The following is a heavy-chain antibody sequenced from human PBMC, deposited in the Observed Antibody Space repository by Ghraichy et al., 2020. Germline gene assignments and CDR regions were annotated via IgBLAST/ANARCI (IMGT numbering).Heavy chain of an antibody. Sequence: SQTLSLTCAVYGGSFSGYYWSWIRQPPGKGLEWIGEINHSGSTNYNPSLKSRVTISVDTSKNQFSLKLSSVTAADTAVYYCARVVMDAFDIWGQGTMVTVSS. CDR2: INHSGST. D-gene: IGHD2-8*01. CDR3: ARVVMDAFDI. V-gene: IGHV4-34*01. J-gene: IGHJ3*02. CDR1: GGSFSGYY.